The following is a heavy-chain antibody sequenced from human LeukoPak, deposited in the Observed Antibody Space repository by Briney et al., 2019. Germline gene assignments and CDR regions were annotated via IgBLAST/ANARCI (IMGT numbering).Heavy chain of an antibody. CDR2: IKQGGNEK. Sequence: GGSLRLSCAASGFPFSSYWMSWVRQAPGKGLEWLAHIKQGGNEKYYVDSVKGRFTISRDDARNSLFLQMNSLRAEDTALYYCARGDKGSFWGQGTLVTVSS. CDR1: GFPFSSYW. CDR3: ARGDKGSF. J-gene: IGHJ4*02. D-gene: IGHD2-21*02. V-gene: IGHV3-7*04.